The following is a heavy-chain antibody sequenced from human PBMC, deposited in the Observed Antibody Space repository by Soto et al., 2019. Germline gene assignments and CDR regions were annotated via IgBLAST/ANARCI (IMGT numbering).Heavy chain of an antibody. CDR3: ARPVVPAAIPYSWFDP. J-gene: IGHJ5*02. CDR1: GGSFNTYY. V-gene: IGHV4-34*01. Sequence: PSETLSLTCAVYGGSFNTYYWSWARQPPGKGLEWIGEINHSGSTNYNPSLKSRVTISLDTSMNQFSLSLSAVTAADTAVYYCARPVVPAAIPYSWFDPWGQGTLVTVSS. CDR2: INHSGST. D-gene: IGHD2-2*02.